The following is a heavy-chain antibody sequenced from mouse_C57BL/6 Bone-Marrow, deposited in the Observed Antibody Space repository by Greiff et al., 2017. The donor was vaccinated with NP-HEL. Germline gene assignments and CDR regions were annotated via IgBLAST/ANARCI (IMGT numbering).Heavy chain of an antibody. D-gene: IGHD2-3*01. CDR1: GYTFTDYY. CDR2: INPYNGGT. J-gene: IGHJ4*01. CDR3: AGWLLNYYAMDY. V-gene: IGHV1-19*01. Sequence: EVKLMESGPVLVKPGASVKMSCKASGYTFTDYYMNWVKQSHGKSLEWIGVINPYNGGTSYNQKFKGKATLTVDKSSSTAYMELNSLTSEDSAVYYCAGWLLNYYAMDYWGQGTSVTVSS.